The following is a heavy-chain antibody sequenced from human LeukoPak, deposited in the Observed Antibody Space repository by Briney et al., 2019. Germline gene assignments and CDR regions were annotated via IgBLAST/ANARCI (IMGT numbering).Heavy chain of an antibody. V-gene: IGHV3-21*01. J-gene: IGHJ4*02. CDR2: ISSSSSYI. Sequence: GGSLRLSCAASGFTFSDSGMNWVRQAPGKGLEWVSFISSSSSYIYFADSMRGRFTISRDNAKHLVYLQMNSLRAEDTGVYYCARGRGEIAAAGLYYFDYWGQGTLVTVSS. CDR1: GFTFSDSG. D-gene: IGHD6-13*01. CDR3: ARGRGEIAAAGLYYFDY.